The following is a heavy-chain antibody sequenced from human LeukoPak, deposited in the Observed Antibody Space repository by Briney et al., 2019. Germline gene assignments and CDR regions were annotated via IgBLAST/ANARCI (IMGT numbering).Heavy chain of an antibody. Sequence: SSQTLSLTCAVYGGSFSGSYWGWIRQPPGKGLEWIGEINLSGTTNNNPSLKSRVTISVDTSKNQFSLKLSSVTAADTAVYYCARGARTPSGYGSRTAGRANWFDPWCQGTLVTVSS. CDR1: GGSFSGSY. CDR2: INLSGTT. CDR3: ARGARTPSGYGSRTAGRANWFDP. J-gene: IGHJ5*02. V-gene: IGHV4-34*01. D-gene: IGHD5-12*01.